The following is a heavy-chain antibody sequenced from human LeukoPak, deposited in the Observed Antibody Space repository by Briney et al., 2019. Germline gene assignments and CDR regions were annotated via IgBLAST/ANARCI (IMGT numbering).Heavy chain of an antibody. Sequence: SETLSLTCTVSGGSISSYYWSWIRQPPGKGLEWIGEINHSGSTNYNPSLKSRVTISIDTSKNQFSLKLSSVTAADTAVYYCVRDRAYDYVWGSYRSLDYWGQGTLVTVSS. CDR2: INHSGST. D-gene: IGHD3-16*02. J-gene: IGHJ4*02. CDR1: GGSISSYY. CDR3: VRDRAYDYVWGSYRSLDY. V-gene: IGHV4-34*01.